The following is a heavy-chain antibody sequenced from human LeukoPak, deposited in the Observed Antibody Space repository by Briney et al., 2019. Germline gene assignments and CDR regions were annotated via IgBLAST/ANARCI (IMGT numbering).Heavy chain of an antibody. D-gene: IGHD4-23*01. CDR2: ITGSGGRT. Sequence: GGSLRLSCAASGFTFSSYAMNWVRQAPGKGLEWVSAITGSGGRTYYADSVKGRFTISRDNSKNTLYLQMNSLRAEDTAVYYCARDYGGSSPFDYWGQGTLVTVSS. CDR3: ARDYGGSSPFDY. V-gene: IGHV3-23*01. J-gene: IGHJ4*02. CDR1: GFTFSSYA.